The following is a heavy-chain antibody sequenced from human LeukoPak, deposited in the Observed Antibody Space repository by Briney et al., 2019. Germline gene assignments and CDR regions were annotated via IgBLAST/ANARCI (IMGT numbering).Heavy chain of an antibody. J-gene: IGHJ3*02. CDR3: ARGRDGYNLVDAFDI. CDR2: ISDSGGST. Sequence: PGGSLRLSCAASGFTFSSYAMSWVRQAPGKGLEWVSTISDSGGSTYYADSLKGRFTISRDNAKNSLYLQMNSLRAEDTAVYYCARGRDGYNLVDAFDIWGQGIMVTVSS. CDR1: GFTFSSYA. D-gene: IGHD5-24*01. V-gene: IGHV3-23*01.